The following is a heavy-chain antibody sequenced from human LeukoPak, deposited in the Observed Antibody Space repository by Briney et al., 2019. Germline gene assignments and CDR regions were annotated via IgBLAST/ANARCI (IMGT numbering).Heavy chain of an antibody. Sequence: GGSLRLSCEASEFTFSSYAMHWVRQAPGKGLEWVAVISYDGSNKYYADSVKGRFTISRDNSKNTLYLQMNSLRAEDTAVYYCARGRYYSTFDYWGQGTLVTVSS. CDR2: ISYDGSNK. D-gene: IGHD3-10*01. CDR1: EFTFSSYA. CDR3: ARGRYYSTFDY. J-gene: IGHJ4*02. V-gene: IGHV3-30-3*01.